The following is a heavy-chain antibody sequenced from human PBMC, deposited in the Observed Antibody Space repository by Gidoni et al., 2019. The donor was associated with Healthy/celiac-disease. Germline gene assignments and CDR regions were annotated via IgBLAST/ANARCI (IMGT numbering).Heavy chain of an antibody. J-gene: IGHJ4*02. D-gene: IGHD3-22*01. CDR1: GFTFVAYA. V-gene: IGHV3-49*03. Sequence: EVPLVESGGGLVQPGRSLRLSCTASGFTFVAYAMSWFRQAPGKGLEWVGFIRSKAYGGTTEYAASVKGRFTISRDDSKSIAYLQMNGLKTEDTAVYYCTRDSSGYYYYFDYWGQGTLVTVSS. CDR3: TRDSSGYYYYFDY. CDR2: IRSKAYGGTT.